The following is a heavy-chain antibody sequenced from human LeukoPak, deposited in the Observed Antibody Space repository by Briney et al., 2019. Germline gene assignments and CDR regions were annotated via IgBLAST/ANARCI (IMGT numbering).Heavy chain of an antibody. CDR2: MYYSGIT. D-gene: IGHD6-19*01. CDR3: ARVRRGIAVAGPFDY. J-gene: IGHJ4*02. V-gene: IGHV4-39*07. CDR1: GDSISSSSYY. Sequence: SETLSLTCTVSGDSISSSSYYWGWIRQPPGKGLEWIGSMYYSGITYYNPSLKSRVTISVDTSKNQFSLKLSSVTAADTAVYYCARVRRGIAVAGPFDYWGQGTLVTVSS.